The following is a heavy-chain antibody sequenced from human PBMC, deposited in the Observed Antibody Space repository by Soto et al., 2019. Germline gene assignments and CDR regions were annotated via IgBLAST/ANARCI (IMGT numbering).Heavy chain of an antibody. CDR2: ISSSSSYI. V-gene: IGHV3-21*01. CDR3: ARGGFTVAYGMDV. CDR1: GFTFSSYS. J-gene: IGHJ6*02. Sequence: EVQLVESGGGLVKPGGSLRLSCAASGFTFSSYSMNWVRQAPGKGLEWVSSISSSSSYIYYADSVKGRFTISRDNAKNSLYLQMNSLRAEDTAVYYCARGGFTVAYGMDVWGQGTTVTVSS. D-gene: IGHD4-17*01.